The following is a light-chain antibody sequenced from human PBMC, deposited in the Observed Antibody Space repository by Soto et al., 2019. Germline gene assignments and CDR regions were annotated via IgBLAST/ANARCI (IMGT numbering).Light chain of an antibody. Sequence: QSALTQPASVSGSPGQSITISCTGTSSDIGGYNYVSWYQQHPGKAPKVVIYEVSNRPLGVSNRFSASKSGNTASLTISGLQADDEADYFCSSYRSTTTFAVFGTGTKVTVL. V-gene: IGLV2-14*01. J-gene: IGLJ1*01. CDR2: EVS. CDR3: SSYRSTTTFAV. CDR1: SSDIGGYNY.